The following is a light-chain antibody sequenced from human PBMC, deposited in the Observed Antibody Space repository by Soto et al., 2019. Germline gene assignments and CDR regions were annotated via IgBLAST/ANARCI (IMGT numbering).Light chain of an antibody. V-gene: IGLV1-51*01. CDR2: DNN. CDR3: GTWDSSLRAYCV. Sequence: QSVLTQPPSVSAAPGEKVTISCSGSSSNIGNNYVSWYQQLPGTAPKLLIYDNNKRPSGIPDRFSGSKSGTSATLGITGLQTGDEADYSCGTWDSSLRAYCVFGRGTNVTVL. J-gene: IGLJ3*02. CDR1: SSNIGNNY.